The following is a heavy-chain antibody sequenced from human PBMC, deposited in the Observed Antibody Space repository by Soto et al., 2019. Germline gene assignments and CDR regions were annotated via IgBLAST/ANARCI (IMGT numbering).Heavy chain of an antibody. J-gene: IGHJ6*02. Sequence: PGGSLGISCAASGFTVSSNYMSWVRQAPGKGLEWVSLIYSGGSTYYADSVKGRFTISRDNSKNTLYLQMNSLRAEDMVVYYCARDPPYYVFRFVVWGQGTTVTVSS. V-gene: IGHV3-66*01. D-gene: IGHD3-3*01. CDR3: ARDPPYYVFRFVV. CDR1: GFTVSSNY. CDR2: IYSGGST.